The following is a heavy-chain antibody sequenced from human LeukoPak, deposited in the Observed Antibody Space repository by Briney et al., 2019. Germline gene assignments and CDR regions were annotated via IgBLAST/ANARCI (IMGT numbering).Heavy chain of an antibody. D-gene: IGHD2-2*01. Sequence: ASVKVSCKASGGTFSSYAISWVRQAPGQGLEWMGWISAYNGNTNYAQKLQGRVTMTTDTSTNTAYMELRSLRSDDTAVHYCAQTSTSLNYYYMDVWGKGTTVTVSS. J-gene: IGHJ6*03. CDR3: AQTSTSLNYYYMDV. CDR1: GGTFSSYA. V-gene: IGHV1-18*01. CDR2: ISAYNGNT.